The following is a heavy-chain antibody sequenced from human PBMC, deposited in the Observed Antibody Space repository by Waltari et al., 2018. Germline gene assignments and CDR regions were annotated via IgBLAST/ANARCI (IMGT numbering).Heavy chain of an antibody. V-gene: IGHV3-48*04. D-gene: IGHD3-22*01. CDR3: VREYDSGCAGY. CDR1: GVPFISYG. J-gene: IGHJ4*02. Sequence: EVQLVEAGGGLVQPGGSRRRSGCSAGVPFISYGMNWVRQAPGKGLEWVSYLSPSSSTITYADSMKGRFTISRDNAKNSLYLQMNSLRADDTAVYYCVREYDSGCAGYWGQGTLVTVSS. CDR2: LSPSSSTI.